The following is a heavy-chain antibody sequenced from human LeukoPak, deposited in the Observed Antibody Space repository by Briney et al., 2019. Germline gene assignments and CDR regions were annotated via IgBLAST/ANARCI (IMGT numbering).Heavy chain of an antibody. D-gene: IGHD5-18*01. CDR1: GFTFSSYA. V-gene: IGHV3-23*01. CDR3: AKDLGAGGYSYGHYYYYYMDV. Sequence: PGGSLRLSCAASGFTFSSYAMSWVRQAPGKGLEWASAISGSGGSTYYADSVKGRFTISRDNSKNTLYLQMNSLRAEDTAVYYCAKDLGAGGYSYGHYYYYYMDVWGKGTTVTVSS. J-gene: IGHJ6*03. CDR2: ISGSGGST.